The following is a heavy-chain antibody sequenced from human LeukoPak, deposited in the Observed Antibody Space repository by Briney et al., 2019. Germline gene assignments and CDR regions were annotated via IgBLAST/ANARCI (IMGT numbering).Heavy chain of an antibody. V-gene: IGHV3-23*01. CDR3: VKDSAHSYYYGSGSYYQF. J-gene: IGHJ4*02. CDR2: VSGGGDST. Sequence: PGGSLRLSCAASGFTFSNYAMSWVRQAPGRGLEWVSAVSGGGDSTYYADSVKGRFTISRDNSRNTVYLQMSSLRAEDTALYYCVKDSAHSYYYGSGSYYQFWGQGTLVTVSS. CDR1: GFTFSNYA. D-gene: IGHD3-10*01.